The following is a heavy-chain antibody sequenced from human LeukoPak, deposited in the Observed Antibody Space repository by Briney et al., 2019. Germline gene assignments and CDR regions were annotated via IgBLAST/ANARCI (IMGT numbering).Heavy chain of an antibody. J-gene: IGHJ4*02. V-gene: IGHV5-51*01. CDR1: GCFITSYW. CDR2: IYPGDSGT. CDR3: ARLEDCGGDCYGPFDY. Sequence: AESPQISCKGSGCFITSYWIGWVRQLAGKGLEWMGIIYPGDSGTRYSPSFQGQVTISADKSISTAYLQWSSLKASDTAMYYCARLEDCGGDCYGPFDYWGQGTLVTVSS. D-gene: IGHD2-21*02.